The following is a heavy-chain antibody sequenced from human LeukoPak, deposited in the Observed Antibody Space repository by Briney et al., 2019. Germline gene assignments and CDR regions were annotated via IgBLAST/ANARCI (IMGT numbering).Heavy chain of an antibody. CDR3: ARGPKLTRGVTNWFDP. CDR1: GGSFSDYY. V-gene: IGHV4-34*01. J-gene: IGHJ5*02. Sequence: PSETLSLTCAVSGGSFSDYYWIWIRQAPTKGPQWIGEINHSGSTNYNPSLKSRVTMSVNTSKNQFSLNLSSVTAADTAVYYCARGPKLTRGVTNWFDPWGQGTLVTVSS. CDR2: INHSGST. D-gene: IGHD3-10*01.